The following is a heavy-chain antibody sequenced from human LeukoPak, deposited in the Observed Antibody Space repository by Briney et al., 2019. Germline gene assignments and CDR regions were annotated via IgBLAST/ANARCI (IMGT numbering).Heavy chain of an antibody. CDR1: GFTFDDYA. V-gene: IGHV3-9*01. D-gene: IGHD5-18*01. CDR2: ISWNSGSI. CDR3: AKDLSRDYSYGYVDY. J-gene: IGHJ4*02. Sequence: PGGSLRLSCAASGFTFDDYAMHWVRQAPGKGLEWVSGISWNSGSIGYADSVKGRFTISRDNAKNSLYLQMNSLRAEDTALYYCAKDLSRDYSYGYVDYWGQGTLVTVSS.